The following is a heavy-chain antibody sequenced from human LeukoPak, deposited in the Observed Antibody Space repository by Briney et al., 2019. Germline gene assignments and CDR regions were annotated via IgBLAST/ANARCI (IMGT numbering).Heavy chain of an antibody. Sequence: SVKVSCKASGGTFSSYSISWVRQPPVHWLEWMGGIIPIFGTANYAQKYQGRVTITADESTSTAYTELSSLRSEDAAVYYCASVNLGYFDYWGQGTLVTVSS. CDR2: IIPIFGTA. CDR1: GGTFSSYS. D-gene: IGHD7-27*01. CDR3: ASVNLGYFDY. J-gene: IGHJ4*02. V-gene: IGHV1-69*13.